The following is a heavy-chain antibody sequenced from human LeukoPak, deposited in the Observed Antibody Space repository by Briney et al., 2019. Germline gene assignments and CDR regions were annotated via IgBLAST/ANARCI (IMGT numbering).Heavy chain of an antibody. CDR3: ARVSRIDYGMDV. CDR1: GGTFSSYA. Sequence: GPPVKGSCKASGGTFSSYAISWVRQAPGQGLEWMGRIIPILGIANYAQKFQGRVTITADKSTSTAYMELSSLRSEDTAVYYCARVSRIDYGMDVWGQGTTVTVSS. V-gene: IGHV1-69*04. J-gene: IGHJ6*02. CDR2: IIPILGIA. D-gene: IGHD2/OR15-2a*01.